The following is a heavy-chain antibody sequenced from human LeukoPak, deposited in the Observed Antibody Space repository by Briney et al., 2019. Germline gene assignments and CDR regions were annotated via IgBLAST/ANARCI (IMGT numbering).Heavy chain of an antibody. Sequence: SETLSLTCTVSGGSISSGGYYWSWIRQHPGKGLEWIGYIYYSGSTYYNPSLKSRVTISVDTSKNQFSLKLSSVTAADTAVYYCARGGYSYGLGDYWDQGTLVTVSS. CDR3: ARGGYSYGLGDY. D-gene: IGHD5-18*01. V-gene: IGHV4-31*03. CDR1: GGSISSGGYY. CDR2: IYYSGST. J-gene: IGHJ4*02.